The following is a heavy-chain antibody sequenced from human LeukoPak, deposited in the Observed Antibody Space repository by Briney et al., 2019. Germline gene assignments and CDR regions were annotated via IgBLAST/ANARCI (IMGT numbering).Heavy chain of an antibody. V-gene: IGHV3-23*01. CDR3: AKDHGMVRGVGIFDY. D-gene: IGHD3-10*01. J-gene: IGHJ4*02. CDR2: ISGSGGST. CDR1: GFTFSSYA. Sequence: GGSLRLSCAASGFTFSSYAMSWVRQAPGKGLEWVSAISGSGGSTYYADSVKGRFTISRDSSKNTLYLQMNSLRAEDTAVYYCAKDHGMVRGVGIFDYWGQGTLVTVSS.